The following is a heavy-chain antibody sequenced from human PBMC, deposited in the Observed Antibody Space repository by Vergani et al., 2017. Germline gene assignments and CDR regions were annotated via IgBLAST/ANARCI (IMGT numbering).Heavy chain of an antibody. Sequence: QVQLQESGPGLVKPSQTLSLTCTVSGGSFSTGGQSWTWLRQSAGKGLEWIGRIYTSGATNYNPSLRSRAIMSVDASKKQFSLKLTSVTAADTAVYYCAREKMYSSSWYRHYYYGMDVWGQGTTVTVSS. CDR1: GGSFSTGGQS. CDR3: AREKMYSSSWYRHYYYGMDV. J-gene: IGHJ6*02. V-gene: IGHV4-61*02. CDR2: IYTSGAT. D-gene: IGHD6-13*01.